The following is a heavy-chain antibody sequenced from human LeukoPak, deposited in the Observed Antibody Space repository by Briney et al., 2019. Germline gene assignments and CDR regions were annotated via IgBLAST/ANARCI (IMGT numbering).Heavy chain of an antibody. V-gene: IGHV1-46*01. CDR2: INPSGGST. CDR1: GYTFTSYY. D-gene: IGHD3-3*01. Sequence: ASVKVSCKASGYTFTSYYMHWVRQAPGQGLEWVGIINPSGGSTSYTQKFQGRVTMTRDTSTSTVYMELSSLRSEDTAVYYCAREGFPPKISDFWSGLGPYYYYGMDVWGQGTTVTVSS. CDR3: AREGFPPKISDFWSGLGPYYYYGMDV. J-gene: IGHJ6*02.